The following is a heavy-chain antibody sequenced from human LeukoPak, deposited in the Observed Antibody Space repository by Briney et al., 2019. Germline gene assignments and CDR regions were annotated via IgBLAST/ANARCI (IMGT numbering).Heavy chain of an antibody. CDR1: GFTFGNFA. D-gene: IGHD6-19*01. CDR2: ISGSGVNT. V-gene: IGHV3-23*01. J-gene: IGHJ4*02. Sequence: GGSLRLSCAASGFTFGNFAMNWVRQAPGKGLEWVSGISGSGVNTYYADSVKGRITISRDNSKNTLYLQMNSLRAEDTAVYYCAKDIDRRKFSMYSSGPNFDSWGQGTLVTVSS. CDR3: AKDIDRRKFSMYSSGPNFDS.